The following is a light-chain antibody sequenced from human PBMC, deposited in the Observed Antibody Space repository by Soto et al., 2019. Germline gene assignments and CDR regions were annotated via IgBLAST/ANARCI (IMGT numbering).Light chain of an antibody. CDR1: SSDVGAFNY. J-gene: IGLJ1*01. V-gene: IGLV2-14*03. Sequence: QSALTQPASVSGSPGQAITISCSGTSSDVGAFNYVSWYQQHPGKAPKLMIYDVSNRPSGVSNRFSGSKSGNTASLTISGLRAEDEADYYCNSYTSSSTLYVFGTGTKLTVL. CDR3: NSYTSSSTLYV. CDR2: DVS.